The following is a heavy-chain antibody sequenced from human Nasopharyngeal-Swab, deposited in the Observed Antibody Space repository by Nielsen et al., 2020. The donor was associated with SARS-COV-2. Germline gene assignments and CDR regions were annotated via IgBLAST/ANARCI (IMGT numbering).Heavy chain of an antibody. CDR3: ARVPCSSTSCYVGGYGMDV. CDR1: GFTVSSNY. V-gene: IGHV3-53*01. J-gene: IGHJ6*02. CDR2: IYSGGST. Sequence: GESLKISCAASGFTVSSNYMGWVRQAPGKGLEWVSVIYSGGSTYYADSVKGRFTISRDNSKNTLYLQMNSLRAEDTAVYYCARVPCSSTSCYVGGYGMDVWGQGTTVTVSS. D-gene: IGHD2-2*01.